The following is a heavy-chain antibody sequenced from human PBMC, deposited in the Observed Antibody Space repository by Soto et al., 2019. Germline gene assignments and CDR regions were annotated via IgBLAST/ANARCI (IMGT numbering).Heavy chain of an antibody. CDR3: ARGEQYSGRIFDY. Sequence: SPTLSLTCAITGDSVSSNSAGWSWVRQSPSRGLEWLGWTYYRSKWYYEYAVSVRGRITINPDTSKNRYSLQLKSVTPEEPAVYFCARGEQYSGRIFDYCGQGTLVTVSS. J-gene: IGHJ4*01. CDR2: TYYRSKWYY. CDR1: GDSVSSNSAG. V-gene: IGHV6-1*01. D-gene: IGHD1-26*01.